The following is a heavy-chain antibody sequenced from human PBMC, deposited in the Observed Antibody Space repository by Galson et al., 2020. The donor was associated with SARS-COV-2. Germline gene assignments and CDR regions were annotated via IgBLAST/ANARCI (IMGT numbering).Heavy chain of an antibody. Sequence: SETLSLTCTVSGDSITSRSSYWGWIRQPPGAGLEWIVSMYYTGITYYNPSLKSRVTISGDTSRNQFSLKMRSVTAADTAVYYCAREFRDGYNGFFDCWGQGTLVTVSS. D-gene: IGHD2-21*01. J-gene: IGHJ4*02. CDR1: GDSITSRSSY. CDR3: AREFRDGYNGFFDC. CDR2: MYYTGIT. V-gene: IGHV4-39*07.